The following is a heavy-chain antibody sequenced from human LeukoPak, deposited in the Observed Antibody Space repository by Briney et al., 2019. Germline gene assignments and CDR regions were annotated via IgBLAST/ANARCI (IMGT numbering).Heavy chain of an antibody. CDR1: GDSISSYS. D-gene: IGHD1-26*01. CDR3: ASGQGSGSSWAFDY. CDR2: IHYSEST. Sequence: SETLSLTCSVSGDSISSYSWSWIRQPPGKGLEWIGYIHYSESTTYNPSLKSRVTISADPSKHQLSLSLSSVTAADTAVYYCASGQGSGSSWAFDYWGQGTLVTVSS. V-gene: IGHV4-59*01. J-gene: IGHJ4*02.